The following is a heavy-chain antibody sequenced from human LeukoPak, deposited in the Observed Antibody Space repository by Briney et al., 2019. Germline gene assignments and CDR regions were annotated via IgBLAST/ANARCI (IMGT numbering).Heavy chain of an antibody. V-gene: IGHV3-23*01. Sequence: PGGSLRLSCAASGFTFSNYDMSWVRQAPGKGLEWVSTLRGGGIDTYYADSVKGRFTISRDNSKNTLYLQMNSLRAEDGPVYYCSKDRGQIYYIYYRDVWGKGTTVSVSS. J-gene: IGHJ6*03. D-gene: IGHD3-10*01. CDR3: SKDRGQIYYIYYRDV. CDR2: LRGGGIDT. CDR1: GFTFSNYD.